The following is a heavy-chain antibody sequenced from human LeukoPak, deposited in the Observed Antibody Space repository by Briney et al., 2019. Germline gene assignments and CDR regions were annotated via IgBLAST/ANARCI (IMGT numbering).Heavy chain of an antibody. CDR1: GFTFSSFA. CDR2: IIGRGDST. CDR3: ARETGDFDS. J-gene: IGHJ4*02. V-gene: IGHV3-23*01. D-gene: IGHD7-27*01. Sequence: SGSLPLFCAASGFTFSSFAMSWVRQAPGKGLEWVSVIIGRGDSTYYADSVKGRFTISRDNSKSTVYLQMNSLRAEDTAVYYCARETGDFDSWGQG.